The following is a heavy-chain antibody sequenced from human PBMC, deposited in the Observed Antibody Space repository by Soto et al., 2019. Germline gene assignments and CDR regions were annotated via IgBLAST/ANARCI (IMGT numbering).Heavy chain of an antibody. CDR1: GFTFSSYA. CDR2: ISGSGGST. Sequence: GGSLRLSCAASGFTFSSYAMSWVRQAPGKGLEWVSAISGSGGSTYYADSVKGRFTISRDNSKNTLYLQMNSLRAEDTAVYYCAKVRYCSSTSCYLGSFDYWGQGTLVTVSS. D-gene: IGHD2-2*01. CDR3: AKVRYCSSTSCYLGSFDY. J-gene: IGHJ4*02. V-gene: IGHV3-23*01.